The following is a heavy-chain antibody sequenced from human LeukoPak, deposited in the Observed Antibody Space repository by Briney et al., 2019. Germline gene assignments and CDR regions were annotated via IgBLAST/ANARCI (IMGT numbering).Heavy chain of an antibody. CDR3: AKDRVLWYDSSGYYSPDF. D-gene: IGHD3-22*01. CDR2: IRYDGSNK. V-gene: IGHV3-30*02. CDR1: GFMLSTYG. J-gene: IGHJ4*02. Sequence: PGGSLRLSCAAPGFMLSTYGMHWVRQAPGKGLEWVAFIRYDGSNKFYADSVKGRFTISRDTSKNTVYLQMNSLRPEDTALYYCAKDRVLWYDSSGYYSPDFWGQGTLVTVSS.